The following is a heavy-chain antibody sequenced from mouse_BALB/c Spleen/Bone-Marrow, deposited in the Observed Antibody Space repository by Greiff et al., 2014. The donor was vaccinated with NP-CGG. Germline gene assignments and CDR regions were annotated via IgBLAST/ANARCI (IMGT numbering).Heavy chain of an antibody. J-gene: IGHJ4*01. Sequence: LVESGAELVRPGVSVKISCKGSGYTFTDYAVHWVKQSHTKSLEWIGLISSYYGDATYNQKFKGKATMTVDKSSSTAFLELARLTSEDSAIYYCARSGKVRNAMDYWGQGTSVTVPS. D-gene: IGHD2-14*01. CDR3: ARSGKVRNAMDY. CDR1: GYTFTDYA. CDR2: ISSYYGDA. V-gene: IGHV1-67*01.